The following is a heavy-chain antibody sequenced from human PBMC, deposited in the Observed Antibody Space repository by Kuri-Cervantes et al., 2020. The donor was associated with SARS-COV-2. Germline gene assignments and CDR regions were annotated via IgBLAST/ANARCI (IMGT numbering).Heavy chain of an antibody. Sequence: GSLRLSCTVSGGSISSSYWSWIRQPPGKGLEWIGYIYCSGSVSYNPSLMSRVTISVDTSKNQFSLRLTSVTAADTAVYYCTTVTPTSVFDFWGQGTLVTVSS. CDR1: GGSISSSY. V-gene: IGHV4-59*01. CDR3: TTVTPTSVFDF. J-gene: IGHJ4*02. D-gene: IGHD4-17*01. CDR2: IYCSGSV.